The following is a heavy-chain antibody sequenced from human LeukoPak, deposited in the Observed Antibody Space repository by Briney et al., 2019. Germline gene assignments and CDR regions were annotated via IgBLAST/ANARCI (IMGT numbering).Heavy chain of an antibody. V-gene: IGHV3-53*01. CDR3: ARDNAPAGGGLDY. Sequence: GGSLRLSCAASGFTVSSDHMTWVRQAPGKGLEWVSEIYTGGLTFYADSVTGRFTISRDNSKNTVYLQMNSLGVEDTARYYCARDNAPAGGGLDYWGQGTLVTVSS. CDR1: GFTVSSDH. J-gene: IGHJ4*02. CDR2: IYTGGLT. D-gene: IGHD2-2*01.